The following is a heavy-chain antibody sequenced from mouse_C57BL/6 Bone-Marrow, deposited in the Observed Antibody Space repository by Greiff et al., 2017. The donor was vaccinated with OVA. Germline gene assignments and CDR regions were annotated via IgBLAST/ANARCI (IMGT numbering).Heavy chain of an antibody. J-gene: IGHJ3*01. CDR2: IDPSDSYT. CDR3: TGYYGSSSWFAY. V-gene: IGHV1-59*01. Sequence: VQLQQPGAELVRPGTSVKLSCKASGYTFTSYWMHWVKQRPGQGLEWIGVIDPSDSYTNYNQKFKGKATLTVDTSASTAYMELSSLTNEDSAVYYCTGYYGSSSWFAYWGQGTLVTVSA. CDR1: GYTFTSYW. D-gene: IGHD1-1*01.